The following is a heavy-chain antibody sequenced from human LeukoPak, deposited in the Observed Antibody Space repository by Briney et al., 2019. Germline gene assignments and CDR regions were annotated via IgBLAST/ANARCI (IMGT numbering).Heavy chain of an antibody. CDR1: GFTFSSYE. J-gene: IGHJ6*03. Sequence: GGSLRLSCAASGFTFSSYEMNWVRQAPGKGLEWVSYISSSGSAIYYADSVKGRFTISRGNAKNSLYLQMNSLRAEDTAVYYCARDVSSSGYYYYYYYMDVWGKGTTVTVSS. V-gene: IGHV3-48*03. D-gene: IGHD3-22*01. CDR3: ARDVSSSGYYYYYYYMDV. CDR2: ISSSGSAI.